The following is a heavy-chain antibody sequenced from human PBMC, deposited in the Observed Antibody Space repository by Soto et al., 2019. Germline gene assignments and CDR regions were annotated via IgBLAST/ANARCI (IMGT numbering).Heavy chain of an antibody. D-gene: IGHD3-16*01. Sequence: GGSLRLSCAASGFKFSSYAMSWVRQAPGKGLEWVSLISATGGGTYYADSVKGRFTISRDNSDNTMYLQVHSLRAEDTAVYYCAKDRRAGGNSAFYFDFWGQGAQVTVSS. CDR3: AKDRRAGGNSAFYFDF. V-gene: IGHV3-23*01. CDR1: GFKFSSYA. CDR2: ISATGGGT. J-gene: IGHJ5*01.